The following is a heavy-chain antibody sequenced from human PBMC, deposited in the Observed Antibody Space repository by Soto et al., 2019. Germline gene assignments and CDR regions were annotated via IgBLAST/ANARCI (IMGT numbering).Heavy chain of an antibody. V-gene: IGHV1-69*01. J-gene: IGHJ4*02. CDR1: GGSFSSNP. CDR3: ARGGRGYSSGSRYYFDC. CDR2: IIPIFATE. Sequence: QVQLVQSGSEVKMPGSSVKVSCKASGGSFSSNPISWVRQAPGQGLEWMAGIIPIFATEHYAQKFQGRVTMTADESTSTDYIELTGLSSEDTDVYCCARGGRGYSSGSRYYFDCWGQGNLVTVAS. D-gene: IGHD5-18*01.